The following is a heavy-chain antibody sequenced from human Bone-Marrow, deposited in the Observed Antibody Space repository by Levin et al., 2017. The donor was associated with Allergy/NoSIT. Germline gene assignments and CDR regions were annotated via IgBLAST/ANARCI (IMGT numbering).Heavy chain of an antibody. CDR2: VKQDGSEK. D-gene: IGHD2-2*02. CDR1: GFTFSNYW. Sequence: GESLKISCAASGFTFSNYWMSWVRQAPGKGLEWVANVKQDGSEKYYVDSVKGRFTISRDNARNSLYLQMNSLRAEDTAVYYCARDQRYYCSSTSCYIYDYWGQGTLVTVSS. CDR3: ARDQRYYCSSTSCYIYDY. V-gene: IGHV3-7*03. J-gene: IGHJ4*02.